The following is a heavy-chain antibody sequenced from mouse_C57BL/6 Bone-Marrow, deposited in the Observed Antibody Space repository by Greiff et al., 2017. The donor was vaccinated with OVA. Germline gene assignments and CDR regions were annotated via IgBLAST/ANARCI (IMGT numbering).Heavy chain of an antibody. CDR1: GFTFSSYG. Sequence: EVKVVESGGDLVKPGGSLKLSCAASGFTFSSYGMSWVRQTPDKRLEWVATISSGGSYTYYPDSVKGRFTISRDNAKNTLYLQMSSLKSEDTAMYYCARQMFAYWGQGTLVTVSA. V-gene: IGHV5-6*01. CDR2: ISSGGSYT. CDR3: ARQMFAY. J-gene: IGHJ3*01.